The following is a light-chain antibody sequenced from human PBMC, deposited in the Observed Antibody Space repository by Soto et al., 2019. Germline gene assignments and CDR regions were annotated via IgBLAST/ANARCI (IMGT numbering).Light chain of an antibody. CDR1: PSVSRR. J-gene: IGKJ5*01. CDR3: QHYGETPIT. V-gene: IGKV3-20*01. Sequence: EIVLSRSPGTLSLSPGGRATLSCRASPSVSRRLVWYQHRPGQSPRLLISGASMRASGVPVRFSGSGSGTDFTLTISRLEPEDFAVYYCQHYGETPITFGLGTRREIK. CDR2: GAS.